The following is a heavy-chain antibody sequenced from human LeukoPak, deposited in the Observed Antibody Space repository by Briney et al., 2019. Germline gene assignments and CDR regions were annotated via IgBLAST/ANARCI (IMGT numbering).Heavy chain of an antibody. CDR2: IYSGGNT. D-gene: IGHD3-22*01. J-gene: IGHJ4*02. CDR3: ARRAGDYSHPYDY. Sequence: GGSLRLSCAASGLTVSSNCMSWVRQAPGKGLEWVSFIYSGGNTYYADSVKGRFTIYSDNSKNPVHLQMNSLRAEDTAMYYCARRAGDYSHPYDYCGQGTLVTVSS. CDR1: GLTVSSNC. V-gene: IGHV3-53*01.